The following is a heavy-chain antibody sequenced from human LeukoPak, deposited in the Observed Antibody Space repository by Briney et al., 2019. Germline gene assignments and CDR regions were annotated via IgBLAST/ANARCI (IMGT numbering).Heavy chain of an antibody. D-gene: IGHD1-20*01. CDR1: GFTFSSYS. J-gene: IGHJ5*02. V-gene: IGHV3-21*01. CDR2: ISSSSSYI. Sequence: GGSLRLSCAASGFTFSSYSMNWVRQAPGKGLEWVSSISSSSSYIYYADSVKGRFTISRDNAKNSLYLQMNSLRAEDTAVYYCAKDPITGTPNWFDPWGQGTLVTVSS. CDR3: AKDPITGTPNWFDP.